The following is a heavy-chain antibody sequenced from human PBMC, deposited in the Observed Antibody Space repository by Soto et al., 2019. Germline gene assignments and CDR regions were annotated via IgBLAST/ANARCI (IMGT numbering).Heavy chain of an antibody. CDR1: GGCFSGYY. V-gene: IGHV4-34*01. CDR2: INHSGST. CDR3: ARVKGRGYSYGYRNYYYYGMDV. D-gene: IGHD5-18*01. J-gene: IGHJ6*02. Sequence: PSETLSLTCAVYGGCFSGYYWSWIRQPPGKGLEWIGEINHSGSTNYNPSLKSRVTISVDTSKNQFSLKLSSVTAADTAVYYCARVKGRGYSYGYRNYYYYGMDVWGQGTTVTVS.